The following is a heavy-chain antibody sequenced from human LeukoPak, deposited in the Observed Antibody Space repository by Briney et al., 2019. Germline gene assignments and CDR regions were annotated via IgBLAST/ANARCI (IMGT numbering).Heavy chain of an antibody. CDR1: GFTFSGYW. CDR2: INQDGSEK. V-gene: IGHV3-7*01. CDR3: ARDRGNRGMDV. J-gene: IGHJ6*04. D-gene: IGHD1-14*01. Sequence: LGGSLRLSCAASGFTFSGYWISWVRQAPGKGLEWVANINQDGSEKYYVDSVKGRFTISRDNAKNSLFLQMGSLRVEDTAVYYCARDRGNRGMDVWGKGTTVTVSS.